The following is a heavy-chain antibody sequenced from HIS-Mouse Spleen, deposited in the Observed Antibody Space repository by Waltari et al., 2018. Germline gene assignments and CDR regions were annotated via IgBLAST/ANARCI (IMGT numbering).Heavy chain of an antibody. CDR1: GYTFTSYY. D-gene: IGHD3-16*01. J-gene: IGHJ3*02. Sequence: QVQLVQSGAEVKKPGASVKVSCKASGYTFTSYYMHWVRQAPGHGLEWMGIISPSGGSTSYVQKFQGRVTMTRDTSTSTVYMELSSLRSEDTAVYYCATKFSWGAFDIWGQGTMVTVSS. V-gene: IGHV1-46*03. CDR2: ISPSGGST. CDR3: ATKFSWGAFDI.